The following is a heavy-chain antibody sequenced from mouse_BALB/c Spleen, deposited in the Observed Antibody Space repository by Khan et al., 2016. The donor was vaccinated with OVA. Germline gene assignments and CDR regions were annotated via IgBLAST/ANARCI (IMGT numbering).Heavy chain of an antibody. V-gene: IGHV9-3*02. D-gene: IGHD2-1*01. Sequence: QFQLVQSGPELKKPGETVKISCKASGYTFTNYGMNWVKQAPGKGLKWMGWINTNTGEPTYAEEFKGRFAFSLETSASTAYLQINNLKNEDTATYYCASRSIYYGYFDVWGAGTTVTVSS. CDR3: ASRSIYYGYFDV. CDR1: GYTFTNYG. J-gene: IGHJ1*01. CDR2: INTNTGEP.